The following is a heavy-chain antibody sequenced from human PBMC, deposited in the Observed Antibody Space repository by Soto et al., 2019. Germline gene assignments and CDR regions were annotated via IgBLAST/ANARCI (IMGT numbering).Heavy chain of an antibody. CDR2: ISGSGGST. Sequence: GGSLRLSCAASGLTFSSYAMSWVRQAPGKGLEWVSAISGSGGSTYYADSVKGRFTISRDNSKNTLYLQMNSLRAEDTAVYYCAKGRFLEWFPMDVWGQGTTVTVSS. J-gene: IGHJ6*02. CDR3: AKGRFLEWFPMDV. D-gene: IGHD3-3*01. CDR1: GLTFSSYA. V-gene: IGHV3-23*01.